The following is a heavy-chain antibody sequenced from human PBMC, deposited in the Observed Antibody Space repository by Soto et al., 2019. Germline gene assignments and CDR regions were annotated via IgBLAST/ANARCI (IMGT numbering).Heavy chain of an antibody. CDR1: GGTFSSCA. D-gene: IGHD3-3*01. Sequence: ASVKVSCKASGGTFSSCAISWVRQAPGQGLEWMGGIIPIFGTANYAQKFQGRVTITADKSTSTAYMELSSLRSEDTAVYYCASGPYDFWSGYYFDYWGQGTLVTVSS. CDR3: ASGPYDFWSGYYFDY. J-gene: IGHJ4*02. V-gene: IGHV1-69*06. CDR2: IIPIFGTA.